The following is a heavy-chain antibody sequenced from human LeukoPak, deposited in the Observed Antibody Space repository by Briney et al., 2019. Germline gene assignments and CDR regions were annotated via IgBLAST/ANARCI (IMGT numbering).Heavy chain of an antibody. V-gene: IGHV3-23*01. CDR1: GFTFSSFA. CDR2: ISGSGDST. D-gene: IGHD2-2*01. J-gene: IGHJ4*02. CDR3: AKCRSPSPAAAINY. Sequence: GGSLRLSCAASGFTFSSFALSWVRQAPGKGLEWVSSISGSGDSTYYMESVKGRFTISRDNSENTLYLQMNSLRADDTAVYYCAKCRSPSPAAAINYWGPGTLVTVSS.